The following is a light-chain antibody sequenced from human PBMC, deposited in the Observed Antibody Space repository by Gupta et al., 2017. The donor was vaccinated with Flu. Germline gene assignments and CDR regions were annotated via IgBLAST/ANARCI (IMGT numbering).Light chain of an antibody. CDR3: QQENSAPYT. CDR2: WAS. Sequence: DIVMTQSPDSLAVSLGERATINCKSGQSVLYTSNNKNYLAWYQHKPGQPPKLLIYWASTRESGVPDRFSGSGSGTDFTLTISSLQAEDVAVYYCQQENSAPYTFGGGTKVEIK. CDR1: QSVLYTSNNKNY. J-gene: IGKJ4*01. V-gene: IGKV4-1*01.